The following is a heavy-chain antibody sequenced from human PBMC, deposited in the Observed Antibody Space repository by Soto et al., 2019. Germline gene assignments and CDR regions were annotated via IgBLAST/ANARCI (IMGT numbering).Heavy chain of an antibody. CDR3: ARGGSHWARRHYFDP. D-gene: IGHD7-27*01. Sequence: ASVKVSCKASGYTFTSYDINWVRQAAGQGPEWMGSVTPRNGDTAFAQKYQGRVTVTSNTSMSTVYMELSNLRSDDTAVYYCARGGSHWARRHYFDPWGQGTLVTVSS. V-gene: IGHV1-8*02. CDR1: GYTFTSYD. J-gene: IGHJ4*02. CDR2: VTPRNGDT.